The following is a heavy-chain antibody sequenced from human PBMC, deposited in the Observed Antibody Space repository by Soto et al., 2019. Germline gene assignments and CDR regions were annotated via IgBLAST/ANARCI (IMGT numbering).Heavy chain of an antibody. V-gene: IGHV1-69*13. Sequence: SVKVSCKASGGTFSSYAISWVRQAPGQGLEWMGGIIPIFGTANYAQKFQGRVTITADESTSTAYMELSSLRSEDTAVYYCARIAYCGGDCYNWFDPWGQGTLVTVSS. J-gene: IGHJ5*02. CDR2: IIPIFGTA. CDR1: GGTFSSYA. D-gene: IGHD2-21*02. CDR3: ARIAYCGGDCYNWFDP.